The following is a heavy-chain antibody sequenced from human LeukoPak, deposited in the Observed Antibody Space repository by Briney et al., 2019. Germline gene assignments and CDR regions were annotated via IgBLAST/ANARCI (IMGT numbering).Heavy chain of an antibody. V-gene: IGHV3-11*04. CDR2: ISSSGSTI. Sequence: PGGSLRLSCAASGFTFSDYYMSWIRQAPGKGLEWVSYISSSGSTIYYADSVKGRFTISRDNAKNSLYLQMNSLRAEDTAVYYCATLTTAGGYYYYMDVWGKGTTVTVSS. J-gene: IGHJ6*03. D-gene: IGHD4/OR15-4a*01. CDR3: ATLTTAGGYYYYMDV. CDR1: GFTFSDYY.